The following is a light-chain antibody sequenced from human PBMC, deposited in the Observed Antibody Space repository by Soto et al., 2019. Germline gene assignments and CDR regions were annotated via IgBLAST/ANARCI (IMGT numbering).Light chain of an antibody. CDR2: GAS. CDR1: QSVSSIY. CDR3: QQHGRT. Sequence: ELVLTQSPGTLSLSPGERATLSCRASQSVSSIYLAWYQQKPGQAPRLLIYGASSRATGIPDRFSGSGSGTDFALTISRLEPEDFAMYYCQQHGRTFGQGTKVEIK. V-gene: IGKV3-20*01. J-gene: IGKJ1*01.